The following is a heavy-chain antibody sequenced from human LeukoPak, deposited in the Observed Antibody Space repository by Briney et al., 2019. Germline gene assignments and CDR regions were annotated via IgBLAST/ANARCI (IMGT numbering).Heavy chain of an antibody. J-gene: IGHJ4*02. CDR3: ATDRDWAFDY. CDR1: AFTVSYYP. CDR2: INSGSNDI. D-gene: IGHD3/OR15-3a*01. V-gene: IGHV3-48*02. Sequence: GGSLRLSGAVSAFTVSYYPMNWVRQAPGKGLEGVLHINSGSNDIWYADSVKGRFTISRDNARSSLYLQMNSLRDEDTAVYYCATDRDWAFDYWGQGTLVTVSS.